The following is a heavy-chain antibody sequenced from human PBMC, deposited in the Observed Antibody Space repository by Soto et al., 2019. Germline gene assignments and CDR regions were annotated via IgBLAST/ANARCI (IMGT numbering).Heavy chain of an antibody. J-gene: IGHJ6*03. V-gene: IGHV1-2*04. CDR1: GYTFTGYY. CDR3: ARENRIDYYYMDV. D-gene: IGHD3-16*02. Sequence: GASVKVSCKASGYTFTGYYMHWVRPAPGQGLEWMGWINPNSGGTNYAQKFQGWVTMTRDTSISTAYMELSRLRSDDTAVYYCARENRIDYYYMDVWGKGTTVTVSS. CDR2: INPNSGGT.